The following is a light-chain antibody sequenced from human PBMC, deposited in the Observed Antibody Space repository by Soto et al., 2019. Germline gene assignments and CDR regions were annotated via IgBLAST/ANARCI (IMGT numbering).Light chain of an antibody. V-gene: IGKV3D-15*01. Sequence: ETVMTQSPATLSVSPGERATLSCRASQSVRSNLAWYQQRPGQPPRLLIYDASNRATGIPARFSGSGSGTDFTLTISSLEPEDFAVYYCQQYGSSSLTFGPGTKVDIK. CDR2: DAS. CDR3: QQYGSSSLT. J-gene: IGKJ3*01. CDR1: QSVRSN.